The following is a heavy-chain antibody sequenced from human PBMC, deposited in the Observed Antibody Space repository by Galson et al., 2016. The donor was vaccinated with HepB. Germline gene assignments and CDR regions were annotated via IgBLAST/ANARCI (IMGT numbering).Heavy chain of an antibody. CDR2: ISETSNGI. D-gene: IGHD7-27*01. V-gene: IGHV3-48*02. CDR1: GFTFSGFS. Sequence: SLRLSCAASGFTFSGFSMNWVRRAPGKGLEWVSYISETSNGIYYADAVKGRFTISRDNDKNTLYLQMNSLRDEDTAVYYCARADWGSKRTFDYWCQGTVPTVSS. CDR3: ARADWGSKRTFDY. J-gene: IGHJ4*02.